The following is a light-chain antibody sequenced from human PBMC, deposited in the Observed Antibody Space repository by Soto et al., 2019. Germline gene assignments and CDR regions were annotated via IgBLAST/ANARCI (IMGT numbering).Light chain of an antibody. CDR1: QSVSSSY. J-gene: IGKJ5*01. CDR3: QHYVSPPIT. V-gene: IGKV3-20*01. CDR2: GAS. Sequence: EIVLTKSPGTLSLSPGERATLSCRASQSVSSSYLAWYQQKPGQAPRLLIYGASSRATGIPDRFSGSGSGTHFTLTISRLEPEDFAVYYCQHYVSPPITFGQGTRLEIK.